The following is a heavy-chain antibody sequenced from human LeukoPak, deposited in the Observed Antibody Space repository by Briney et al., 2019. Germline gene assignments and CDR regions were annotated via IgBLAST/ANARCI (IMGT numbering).Heavy chain of an antibody. CDR1: GYTFTSYG. J-gene: IGHJ4*02. V-gene: IGHV1-18*04. Sequence: ASVKVSCKASGYTFTSYGISWVRQAPGQGLEWMGWISAYNGNTNYAQKLQGRVTMTTDTSTSTAYMELRSLRSDDTAVYYCARVTGTTVTTSGAYYFDYGGQGTLVTVSS. D-gene: IGHD4-17*01. CDR3: ARVTGTTVTTSGAYYFDY. CDR2: ISAYNGNT.